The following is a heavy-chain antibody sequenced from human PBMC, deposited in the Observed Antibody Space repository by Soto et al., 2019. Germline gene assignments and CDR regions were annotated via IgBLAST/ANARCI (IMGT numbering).Heavy chain of an antibody. CDR1: GYTFTRYG. V-gene: IGHV1-18*01. J-gene: IGHJ6*03. Sequence: ASVKVSCKASGYTFTRYGVGWARQAPGQGLEWMGWINTYNGNTNYAQNVQGRVTLATDTSASTAYMELRSLRSNDTAIYYCAMGDVYVKPSQKDVWGKGTTVT. CDR3: AMGDVYVKPSQKDV. CDR2: INTYNGNT. D-gene: IGHD3-16*01.